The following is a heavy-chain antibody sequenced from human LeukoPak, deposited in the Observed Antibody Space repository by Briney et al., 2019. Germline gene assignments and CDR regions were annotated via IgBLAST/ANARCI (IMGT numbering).Heavy chain of an antibody. CDR2: INHRGST. D-gene: IGHD1-26*01. CDR1: GESLSKYY. V-gene: IGHV4-34*01. Sequence: SETLSLTCAVYGESLSKYYWTWIRQSPGKGLEWIGEINHRGSTNHNPSLKSRVTLSVDTSKHQFSLKLTSVTAADAAVYYCASSVGSTDYWGQGPLVPVSS. CDR3: ASSVGSTDY. J-gene: IGHJ4*02.